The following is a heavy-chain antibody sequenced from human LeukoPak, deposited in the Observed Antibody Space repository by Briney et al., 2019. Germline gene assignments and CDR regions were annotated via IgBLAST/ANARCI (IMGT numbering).Heavy chain of an antibody. J-gene: IGHJ4*02. V-gene: IGHV3-48*03. CDR2: ISSSGSTI. Sequence: GGSLRLSCAASGFTFSSYEMNWVRQAPGKGLEWVSYISSSGSTIYYADSVKGRFTISRDNAKNSLYLQMNSLRAEDTAVYYCAKEYIVVVPAAMDFDYWGQGTLVTVSS. CDR3: AKEYIVVVPAAMDFDY. D-gene: IGHD2-2*01. CDR1: GFTFSSYE.